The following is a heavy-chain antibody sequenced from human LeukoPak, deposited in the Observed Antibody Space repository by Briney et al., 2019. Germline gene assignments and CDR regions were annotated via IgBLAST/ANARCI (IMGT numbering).Heavy chain of an antibody. J-gene: IGHJ6*03. Sequence: SETLSLTCTVSGGSISSYYWSWIRQPAGKGLEWIGRIDTSGNTNYKPSLKSRVTMSVDTSKNQFSLKLSSVTAADTAVYYCARTSDPGGYYYYYYMDVWGKGTTVTVSS. CDR3: ARTSDPGGYYYYYYMDV. CDR2: IDTSGNT. V-gene: IGHV4-4*07. D-gene: IGHD3-16*01. CDR1: GGSISSYY.